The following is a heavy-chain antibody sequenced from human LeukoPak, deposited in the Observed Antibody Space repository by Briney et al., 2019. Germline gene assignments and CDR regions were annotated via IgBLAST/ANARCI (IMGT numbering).Heavy chain of an antibody. V-gene: IGHV4-59*01. CDR2: IYYSGST. J-gene: IGHJ4*02. CDR1: Y. CDR3: ARGGMTTQPSDY. Sequence: YRWWLYHHTRKGLEWIGYIYYSGSTQYNPFIKSRVTISVDTSKNQFSLKLSSVPAADTAVYYCARGGMTTQPSDYWGQGTLVTVSS. D-gene: IGHD4-17*01.